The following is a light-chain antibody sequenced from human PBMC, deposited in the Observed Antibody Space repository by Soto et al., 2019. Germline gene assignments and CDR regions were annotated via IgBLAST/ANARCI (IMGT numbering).Light chain of an antibody. V-gene: IGKV3-20*01. CDR2: GAS. J-gene: IGKJ3*01. CDR3: QQYGSSPLT. CDR1: QSVSSSY. Sequence: EIVLTQSPGTLSLSPGERATLSCRASQSVSSSYLAWYQQKPGQAPRLLIYGASSRATGIPDRFSGSGSGTDFTLTISRLEPEDFAVYYCQQYGSSPLTFGPGTQLDIK.